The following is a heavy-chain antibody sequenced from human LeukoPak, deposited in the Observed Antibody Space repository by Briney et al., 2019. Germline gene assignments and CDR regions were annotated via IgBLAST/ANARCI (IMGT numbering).Heavy chain of an antibody. Sequence: GGSLRLSCAVSGFTFRSYWMGWVRQTPGKGLEWVANITPDGSDKYYVVSVKGRFTISRDNAKNSLYLQMNSLSAEDTAIYYCARDPQGGAFDMWGQGTMVTVSP. V-gene: IGHV3-7*01. J-gene: IGHJ3*02. CDR3: ARDPQGGAFDM. D-gene: IGHD3-16*01. CDR2: ITPDGSDK. CDR1: GFTFRSYW.